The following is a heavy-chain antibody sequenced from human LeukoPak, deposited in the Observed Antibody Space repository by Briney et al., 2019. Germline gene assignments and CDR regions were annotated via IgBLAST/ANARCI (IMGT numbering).Heavy chain of an antibody. CDR1: GGSISSYY. CDR2: IYYSGST. D-gene: IGHD3-22*01. Sequence: KPSETLSLTSTVSGGSISSYYWSWIRQPPGKGLEWIGYIYYSGSTNYNPSLKSRVTISVDTSKNQFSLKLSSVTAADTAVYYCARDYYDSSGYYYFDYWGQGTLVTVSS. CDR3: ARDYYDSSGYYYFDY. V-gene: IGHV4-59*01. J-gene: IGHJ4*02.